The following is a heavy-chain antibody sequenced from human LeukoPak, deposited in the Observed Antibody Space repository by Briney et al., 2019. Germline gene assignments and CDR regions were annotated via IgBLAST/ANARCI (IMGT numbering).Heavy chain of an antibody. V-gene: IGHV3-74*01. CDR3: AREDIAAQDY. D-gene: IGHD6-6*01. Sequence: GGPLTHSCGASGFPLHSYWMLRLGQAPAKGGVWVSRINSDGSSTSYADSVKGRFTNSRDNAKNTLYLQLSSVRAEDTAVYYCAREDIAAQDYWGQGTLVTVSS. J-gene: IGHJ4*02. CDR1: GFPLHSYW. CDR2: INSDGSST.